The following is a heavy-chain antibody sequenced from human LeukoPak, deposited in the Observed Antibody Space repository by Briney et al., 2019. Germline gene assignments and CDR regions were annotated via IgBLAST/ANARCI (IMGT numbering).Heavy chain of an antibody. J-gene: IGHJ4*02. D-gene: IGHD1-1*01. Sequence: ASVKVSCKASGYTFIAYYIHWVRQAPGQGLEWMGWINPNSGGTKYAKKFQGSVTMTRGTSTSTAYMELTSADTAIYYCARDWGPTGSYLDHWGQGSLVTVSS. CDR2: INPNSGGT. CDR1: GYTFIAYY. CDR3: ARDWGPTGSYLDH. V-gene: IGHV1-2*02.